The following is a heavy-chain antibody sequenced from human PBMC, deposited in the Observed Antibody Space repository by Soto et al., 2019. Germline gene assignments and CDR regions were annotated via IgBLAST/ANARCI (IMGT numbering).Heavy chain of an antibody. D-gene: IGHD2-2*01. CDR3: ARSSPNCISTSCYLDY. J-gene: IGHJ4*02. CDR1: GYTFTSYD. CDR2: MNPNSGNT. V-gene: IGHV1-8*01. Sequence: QVQLVQSGAEVKXPGASVKVSCKASGYTFTSYDINWVRQATGQGLEWMGWMNPNSGNTGYAQKFQGRVTMTRNTSISTAYMELSSLRSEDTAVYYCARSSPNCISTSCYLDYWGQGTLVTVSS.